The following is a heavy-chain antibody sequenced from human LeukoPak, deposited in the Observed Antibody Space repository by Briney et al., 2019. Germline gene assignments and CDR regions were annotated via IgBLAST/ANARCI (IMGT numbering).Heavy chain of an antibody. CDR1: GFTFSSYA. Sequence: PGGSLRLSCAASGFTFSSYAMHWVRQAPGKGLEWVAVISYDGSNKYYADSVKGRFTISRDNSKNTLYLQMNSLRAEDTAVYYCARAVGGPLPDYWGQGTLVTVSS. J-gene: IGHJ4*02. D-gene: IGHD2-15*01. V-gene: IGHV3-30-3*01. CDR2: ISYDGSNK. CDR3: ARAVGGPLPDY.